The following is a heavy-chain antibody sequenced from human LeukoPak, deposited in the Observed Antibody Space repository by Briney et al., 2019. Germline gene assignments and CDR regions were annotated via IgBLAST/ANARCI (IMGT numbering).Heavy chain of an antibody. J-gene: IGHJ4*02. D-gene: IGHD3-16*02. CDR3: ARDGQGGSLGELSLSDY. CDR2: ISAYNGNT. Sequence: ASVKVSCKASGYTFTSYGISWVRQAPGQGLEWMGWISAYNGNTNYAQKLQGRVTMTTDTSTSTAYMELRSLRSDDTAVYYCARDGQGGSLGELSLSDYWGQGTLVTVSS. V-gene: IGHV1-18*01. CDR1: GYTFTSYG.